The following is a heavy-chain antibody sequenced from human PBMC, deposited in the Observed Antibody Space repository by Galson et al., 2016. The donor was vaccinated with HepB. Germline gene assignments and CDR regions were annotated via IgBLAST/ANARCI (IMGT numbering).Heavy chain of an antibody. Sequence: SVKVSCKASGVTLSSNAVSWVRQAPGQGLELMGGIIPILGTANYAQKFQGRVTITAVESTRTAYMELSSLRSEDTAVYYCARGRGLWFGEGTPYYGMDVWGQGTTVTVSS. J-gene: IGHJ6*02. CDR1: GVTLSSNA. CDR3: ARGRGLWFGEGTPYYGMDV. CDR2: IIPILGTA. V-gene: IGHV1-69*13. D-gene: IGHD3-10*01.